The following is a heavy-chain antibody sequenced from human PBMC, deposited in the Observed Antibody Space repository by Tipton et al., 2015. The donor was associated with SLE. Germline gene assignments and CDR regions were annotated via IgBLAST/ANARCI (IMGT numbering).Heavy chain of an antibody. CDR1: GFPFSTYS. J-gene: IGHJ3*02. CDR2: IREDGSEK. V-gene: IGHV3-7*01. Sequence: SLRLSCAASGFPFSTYSMAWVRQAPGKGLEWVAHIREDGSEKFHVDSVRGRFIISRDNAKNSLYLQMNSLSAEDTAVYYCAREYQGNFYVNGAFDIWGQGTMITVSS. CDR3: AREYQGNFYVNGAFDI. D-gene: IGHD3-10*01.